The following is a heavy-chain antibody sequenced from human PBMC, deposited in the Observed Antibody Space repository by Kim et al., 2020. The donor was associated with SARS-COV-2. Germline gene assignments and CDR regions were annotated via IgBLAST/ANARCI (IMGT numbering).Heavy chain of an antibody. J-gene: IGHJ4*02. CDR3: VKDVAGSICGGDCYHAGASGY. V-gene: IGHV3-23*01. Sequence: GGSLRLSCAASGFTFRNYDMAWVRQAPGKGLEWVSSVNPDGSATHYADSVKGRFTISRDMSKNTVSLQMDSLRAEDTAVYYCVKDVAGSICGGDCYHAGASGYWGQGTLVIVSS. CDR1: GFTFRNYD. D-gene: IGHD2-21*01. CDR2: VNPDGSAT.